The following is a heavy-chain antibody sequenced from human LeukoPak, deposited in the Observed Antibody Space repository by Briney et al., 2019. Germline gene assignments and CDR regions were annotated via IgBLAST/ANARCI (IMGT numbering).Heavy chain of an antibody. J-gene: IGHJ6*03. CDR1: GYTFTSYG. D-gene: IGHD6-13*01. V-gene: IGHV1-18*01. CDR3: ARDFHSSSWNYYYYYYMDV. CDR2: ISAYNGNT. Sequence: ASVKVSCKASGYTFTSYGISWVRQAPGRGLEWVGWISAYNGNTNYAQKLQGRVTMTTDTSTSTAYMELRSLRSDDTAVYYCARDFHSSSWNYYYYYYMDVWGKGTTVTISS.